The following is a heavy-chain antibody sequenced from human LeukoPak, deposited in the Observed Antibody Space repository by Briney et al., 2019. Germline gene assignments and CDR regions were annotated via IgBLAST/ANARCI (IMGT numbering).Heavy chain of an antibody. J-gene: IGHJ4*02. CDR3: ARGPPVEVASREGLYFDY. Sequence: GGSLRPSCAASGFTFSNHWMNWVRQAPGKGLEWVASIRYDGSGKYYVESVKGRLTISRDDAKNSVFLQMNSLRVEDMGVYYCARGPPVEVASREGLYFDYWGQGTLVTVSS. D-gene: IGHD5-24*01. CDR1: GFTFSNHW. V-gene: IGHV3-7*04. CDR2: IRYDGSGK.